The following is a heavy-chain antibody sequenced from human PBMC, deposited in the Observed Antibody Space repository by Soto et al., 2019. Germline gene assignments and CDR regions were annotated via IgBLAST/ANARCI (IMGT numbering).Heavy chain of an antibody. CDR2: IKQDGSRQ. Sequence: EVQLVESGGGWAQPGGPLRLPCAAYGSTFINYWLNWFRQPPGKGLEWVANIKQDGSRQYYLDSVKGRFTVSRDNAKSSLYLQMDSLRADDTAVYYCGGGRAFDFWGQGTLVTVSS. J-gene: IGHJ4*02. CDR1: GSTFINYW. CDR3: GGGRAFDF. V-gene: IGHV3-7*01.